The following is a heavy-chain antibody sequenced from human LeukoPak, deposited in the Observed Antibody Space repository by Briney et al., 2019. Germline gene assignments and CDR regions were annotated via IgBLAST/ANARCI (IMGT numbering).Heavy chain of an antibody. D-gene: IGHD4-17*01. CDR3: ARDKAVGRMTTVTTKNFDY. CDR2: ISAYDGNT. CDR1: GYTFTSYG. Sequence: GASVKVSCKASGYTFTSYGISWVRQAPGQGLEWMGWISAYDGNTNYAQKLQGRVTMTTDTSTSTAYMELRSLRSDDTAVYYCARDKAVGRMTTVTTKNFDYWGQGTLVTVSS. J-gene: IGHJ4*02. V-gene: IGHV1-18*01.